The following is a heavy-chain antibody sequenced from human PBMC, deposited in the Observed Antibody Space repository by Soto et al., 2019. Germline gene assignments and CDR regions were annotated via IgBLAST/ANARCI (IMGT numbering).Heavy chain of an antibody. D-gene: IGHD3-22*01. J-gene: IGHJ5*02. CDR2: IIPIFGTA. CDR3: ARGRSKENYYDSSGYSREFDP. CDR1: GDGMSGDA. V-gene: IGHV1-69*13. Sequence: SVNGSRKASGDGMSGDAGSWVLHATRKGLEWMGGIIPIFGTANYAQKFQGRVTITADESTSTAYMELSSLRSEDTAVYYCARGRSKENYYDSSGYSREFDPWGQGTLVTVSS.